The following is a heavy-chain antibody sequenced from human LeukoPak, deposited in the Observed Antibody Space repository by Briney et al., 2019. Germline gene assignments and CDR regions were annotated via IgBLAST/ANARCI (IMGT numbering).Heavy chain of an antibody. CDR2: IYYSGST. CDR1: GVSISNGDHY. Sequence: PSETLSLTCTVSGVSISNGDHYWSWIRQHPGKGLEWIGHIYYSGSTYYNPSLKSRGIISVETSKNQFSLKLSSVTAADTAVYYCARDVESDAFDIWGQGTMVTVSS. D-gene: IGHD1-1*01. V-gene: IGHV4-31*03. CDR3: ARDVESDAFDI. J-gene: IGHJ3*02.